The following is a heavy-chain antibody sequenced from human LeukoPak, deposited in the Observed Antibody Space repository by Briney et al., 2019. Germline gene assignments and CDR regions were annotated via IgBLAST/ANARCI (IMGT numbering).Heavy chain of an antibody. CDR2: IYYSGST. J-gene: IGHJ4*02. V-gene: IGHV4-39*01. Sequence: PSETLSLTCTVSGGSISSSSYYWGWIRQPPGKGLEWIGSIYYSGSTYYNPSLKSRVTISVDTSKNQFSLKLSSVTAADTAVYYCASSGYGSGSYYTSHFDYWGQGTLVTVSS. CDR3: ASSGYGSGSYYTSHFDY. CDR1: GGSISSSSYY. D-gene: IGHD3-10*01.